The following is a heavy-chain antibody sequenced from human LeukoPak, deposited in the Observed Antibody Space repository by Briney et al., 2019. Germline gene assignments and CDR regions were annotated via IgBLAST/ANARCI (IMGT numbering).Heavy chain of an antibody. CDR1: GGTFSSYA. Sequence: WATVRVSCKASGGTFSSYAISWVRQAPGQGLEWMGRNIHRFSTANYAQKYQGRVTITTDESTSTAYMELSSLRAEDTAVYYCASMLNGPYGDYTPCDYWGQGTRVTVSS. CDR2: NIHRFSTA. D-gene: IGHD4-17*01. J-gene: IGHJ4*02. CDR3: ASMLNGPYGDYTPCDY. V-gene: IGHV1-69*05.